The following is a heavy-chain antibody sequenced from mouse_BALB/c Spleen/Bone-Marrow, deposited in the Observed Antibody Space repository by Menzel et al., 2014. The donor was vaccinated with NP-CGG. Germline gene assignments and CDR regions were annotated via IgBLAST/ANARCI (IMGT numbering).Heavy chain of an antibody. V-gene: IGHV14-3*02. J-gene: IGHJ3*01. CDR3: ARSVGCGTAWFAC. Sequence: VQLKESGAELVTPGASVKLSCTASGFNIKDTYMYWVKQRPEQGPEWIGRIDPANGNTKYDPKFQGKATITADTSSNTAYLQLSSLTSEGTAVYYLARSVGCGTAWFACWGQGTLVAVSA. CDR1: GFNIKDTY. D-gene: IGHD1-1*01. CDR2: IDPANGNT.